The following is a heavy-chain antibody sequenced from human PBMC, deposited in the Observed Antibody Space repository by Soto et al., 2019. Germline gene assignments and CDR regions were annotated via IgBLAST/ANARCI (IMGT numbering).Heavy chain of an antibody. CDR3: AREASSSWRGYYYGMDV. J-gene: IGHJ6*02. V-gene: IGHV4-31*03. CDR1: GGSISSGGYY. Sequence: SETLSLTCTVSGGSISSGGYYWSWIRQHPGKGLEWIGYIYYSGSTYYNPSLKSRVTISVDTSKNQFSLKLSSVTAADTAVYYCAREASSSWRGYYYGMDVWGQGTTVTVSS. D-gene: IGHD6-13*01. CDR2: IYYSGST.